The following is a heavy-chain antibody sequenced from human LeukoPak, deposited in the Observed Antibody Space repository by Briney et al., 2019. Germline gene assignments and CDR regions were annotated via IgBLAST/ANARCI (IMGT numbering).Heavy chain of an antibody. Sequence: SETLSLTCTVSGGSISSYYWSRIRQPPGKGLEWIGYIYYSGSTNYNPSLKSRVTISVDTSKNQFSLKLSSVTAADTAVYYCARDLRGGADYGMDVWGQGTTVTVSS. CDR2: IYYSGST. CDR3: ARDLRGGADYGMDV. J-gene: IGHJ6*02. D-gene: IGHD1-26*01. CDR1: GGSISSYY. V-gene: IGHV4-59*01.